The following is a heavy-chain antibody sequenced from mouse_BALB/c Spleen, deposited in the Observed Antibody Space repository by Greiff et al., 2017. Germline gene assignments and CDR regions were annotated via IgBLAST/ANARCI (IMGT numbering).Heavy chain of an antibody. Sequence: EVMLVESGGGLVKPGGSLKLSCAASGFTFSDYYMYWVRQTPDKRLEWVATISDGGSYTYYPDSVKGRFTISRDNAKNNLYLQMSSLKSEDTAMYYCARDEGNYGYDGSYFDYWGQGTTLTVPS. CDR3: ARDEGNYGYDGSYFDY. CDR2: ISDGGSYT. V-gene: IGHV5-4*02. D-gene: IGHD2-2*01. CDR1: GFTFSDYY. J-gene: IGHJ2*01.